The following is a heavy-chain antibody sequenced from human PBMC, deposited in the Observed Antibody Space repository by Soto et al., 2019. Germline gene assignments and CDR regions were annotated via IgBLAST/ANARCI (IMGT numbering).Heavy chain of an antibody. J-gene: IGHJ6*03. Sequence: GGSLRLSCAASGFTFSNAWINWVRQAPGKGLEWVGRIKSKTDGGTTDYAEPVKGRFAISRDDSNNMVYLQMNSLKIEDTAVYYCARRAPGTTGADNYYYYMDVWGKGTTVTVS. D-gene: IGHD1-1*01. CDR3: ARRAPGTTGADNYYYYMDV. V-gene: IGHV3-15*07. CDR1: GFTFSNAW. CDR2: IKSKTDGGTT.